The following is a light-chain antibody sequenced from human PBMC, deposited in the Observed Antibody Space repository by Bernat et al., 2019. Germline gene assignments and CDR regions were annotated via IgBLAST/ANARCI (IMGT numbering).Light chain of an antibody. CDR1: QGIGSS. CDR3: HLTSTVPLT. J-gene: IGKJ4*01. Sequence: DIQMTHSTSSVSASVGETVTITRRASQGIGSSLAWYQHKPGKAPNLLIFPSSNLRSGVTSRFSGIGSGAEFTLTIRSLQPEDFATYYCHLTSTVPLTFGGGSTV. CDR2: PSS. V-gene: IGKV1D-12*01.